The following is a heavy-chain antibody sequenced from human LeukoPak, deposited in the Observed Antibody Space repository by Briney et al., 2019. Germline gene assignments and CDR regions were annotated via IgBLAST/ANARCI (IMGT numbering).Heavy chain of an antibody. Sequence: PSETLSLTCAVYGGSFSGYYWSWIRQPPGKGLEWIGEINHSGSTNYNLSLKSRVTISVDTSKKQFSLKVSSVTAADTAVYYRARGYPAAGFNYWGQGTLVTVSS. J-gene: IGHJ4*02. V-gene: IGHV4-34*01. CDR3: ARGYPAAGFNY. CDR1: GGSFSGYY. D-gene: IGHD6-13*01. CDR2: INHSGST.